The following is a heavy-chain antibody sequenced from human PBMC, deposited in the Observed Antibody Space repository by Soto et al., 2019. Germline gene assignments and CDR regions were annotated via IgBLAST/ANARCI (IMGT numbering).Heavy chain of an antibody. CDR3: AKDSDSGGFDY. J-gene: IGHJ4*02. CDR2: ISYDRINR. V-gene: IGHV3-30*18. CDR1: GFTFSSSG. Sequence: QVQLVESGGGVVQPGTSLRVSCAASGFTFSSSGMHWVCQAPGKGLEWVTVISYDRINRYYADSVKGRFTISRDNSKNTLYLQMNSLRAEDTAVYHCAKDSDSGGFDYWGQGTLVTVSS. D-gene: IGHD2-15*01.